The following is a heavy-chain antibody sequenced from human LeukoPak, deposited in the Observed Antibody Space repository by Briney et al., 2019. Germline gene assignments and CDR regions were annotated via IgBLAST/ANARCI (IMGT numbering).Heavy chain of an antibody. J-gene: IGHJ5*02. CDR3: ARDYVSGSFGP. V-gene: IGHV3-30*04. CDR2: ISYDGVNK. D-gene: IGHD3-10*01. Sequence: GGSLRLSCAASGFTFSSYSMHWVRQAPGKGLNWVAFISYDGVNKYADSVKGRFTISRDNSKNTLYLQMNGLRAEDTAVYYCARDYVSGSFGPWGQGTLVTVSS. CDR1: GFTFSSYS.